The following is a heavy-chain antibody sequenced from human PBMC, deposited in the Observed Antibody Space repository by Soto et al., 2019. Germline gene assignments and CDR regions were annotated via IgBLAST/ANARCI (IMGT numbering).Heavy chain of an antibody. D-gene: IGHD5-18*01. CDR1: GFSFESYG. CDR3: VRGNGYTYGPFDN. Sequence: LRLSCAASGFSFESYGMHWVRQAPGKGLEWVAAIWFDGSDRKYVDYVKGRFTISRDNSKNTVFLQMTSLSAEDTAVYYCVRGNGYTYGPFDNWGQGTLVPVSS. V-gene: IGHV3-33*01. J-gene: IGHJ4*02. CDR2: IWFDGSDR.